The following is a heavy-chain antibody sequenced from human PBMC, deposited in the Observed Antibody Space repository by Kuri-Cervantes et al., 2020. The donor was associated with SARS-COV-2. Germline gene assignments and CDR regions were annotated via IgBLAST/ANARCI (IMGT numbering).Heavy chain of an antibody. CDR3: VKDYYGSGINWIFDS. Sequence: GGSLRLSCAASGFTFSSYAMHWVRQAPGKGLEYVSAISSNGGSTYYANSVKGRFTISRDNSKNTLYLQMGSLRADDTAVYYCVKDYYGSGINWIFDSWGQGALVTVSS. CDR1: GFTFSSYA. J-gene: IGHJ4*02. CDR2: ISSNGGST. V-gene: IGHV3-64*01. D-gene: IGHD3-10*01.